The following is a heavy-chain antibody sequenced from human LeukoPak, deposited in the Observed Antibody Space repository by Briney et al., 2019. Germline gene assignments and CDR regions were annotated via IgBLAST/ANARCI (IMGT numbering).Heavy chain of an antibody. CDR3: ARDPYYGDYVV. D-gene: IGHD4-17*01. J-gene: IGHJ4*02. CDR1: GFTFSSYD. CDR2: ISSSGSTI. Sequence: PGGSLRLSCAASGFTFSSYDMNWVRQAPGKGLEWVSYISSSGSTIYYADSVKGRFTISRDDAKNSLYLQMNSLRAEDTAVYYCARDPYYGDYVVWGQGTLVTVSS. V-gene: IGHV3-48*03.